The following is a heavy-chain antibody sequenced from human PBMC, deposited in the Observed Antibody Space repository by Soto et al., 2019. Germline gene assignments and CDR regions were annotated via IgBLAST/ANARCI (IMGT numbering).Heavy chain of an antibody. V-gene: IGHV4-30-4*01. CDR2: IYYSGST. Sequence: SETLSLTCTVSGGSISSGDYYWSWIRQPPGKGLEWIGYIYYSGSTYYNPSLKSRVAISVDTSKNQFSLKLSSVTAADTAVYYCARDGGSHDAFDIWGQGTMVTVSS. D-gene: IGHD2-15*01. J-gene: IGHJ3*02. CDR1: GGSISSGDYY. CDR3: ARDGGSHDAFDI.